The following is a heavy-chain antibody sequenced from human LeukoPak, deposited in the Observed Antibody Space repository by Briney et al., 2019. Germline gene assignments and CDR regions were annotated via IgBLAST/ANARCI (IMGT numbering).Heavy chain of an antibody. Sequence: SETLSLTCTVSGYSISSGYYWGWIRQPPGKGLEWIGRIYTSGSTNYNPSLKSRVTISVDTSKNQFSLKLSSVTAADTAVYYCARVNYDILTGYSTFDYWGQGTLVTVSS. CDR3: ARVNYDILTGYSTFDY. CDR1: GYSISSGYY. D-gene: IGHD3-9*01. CDR2: IYTSGST. V-gene: IGHV4-38-2*02. J-gene: IGHJ4*02.